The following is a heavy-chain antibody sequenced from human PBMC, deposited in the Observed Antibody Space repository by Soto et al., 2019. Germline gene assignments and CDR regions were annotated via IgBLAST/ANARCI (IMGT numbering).Heavy chain of an antibody. J-gene: IGHJ6*02. CDR2: ISYDGSNK. D-gene: IGHD6-25*01. CDR1: GFTFSSYG. V-gene: IGHV3-30*18. Sequence: QVQLVESGGGVVQPGRSLRLSCAASGFTFSSYGMHWVRQAPGKGLEWVAVISYDGSNKYYADSVKGRFTISRDNSKNPLYLQMNSLRAEDTAVYYCAKDRRPNYSYGMDVWGQGTTVTVSS. CDR3: AKDRRPNYSYGMDV.